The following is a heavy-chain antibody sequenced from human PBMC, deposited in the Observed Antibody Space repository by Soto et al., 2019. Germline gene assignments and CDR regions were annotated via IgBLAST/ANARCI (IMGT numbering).Heavy chain of an antibody. J-gene: IGHJ5*02. CDR2: ISYDGSNK. D-gene: IGHD2-2*01. Sequence: PGGSLRLSCAASGFTFSSYGMHWVRQAPGKGLEWVAVISYDGSNKYYADSVKGRFTISRDNSKNTLYLQMNSLRAEDTAVYYCVRDRCSSNTCSGTARYNWFDPWGQGTLVTVSS. V-gene: IGHV3-30*03. CDR3: VRDRCSSNTCSGTARYNWFDP. CDR1: GFTFSSYG.